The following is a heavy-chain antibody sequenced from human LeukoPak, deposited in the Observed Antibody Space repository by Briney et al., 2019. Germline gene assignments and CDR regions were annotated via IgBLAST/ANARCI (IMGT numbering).Heavy chain of an antibody. Sequence: GGSLRLSCAASGFTFSSFAMHWVRQAPGKGLEWVAVISYDGTNKYYADSVKGRFTMSRDNSKNTAFLQMNSLRAEDTAVYYCAKCPVYYYGLDVWGQGTTVTVSS. V-gene: IGHV3-30*18. J-gene: IGHJ6*02. CDR2: ISYDGTNK. CDR1: GFTFSSFA. CDR3: AKCPVYYYGLDV.